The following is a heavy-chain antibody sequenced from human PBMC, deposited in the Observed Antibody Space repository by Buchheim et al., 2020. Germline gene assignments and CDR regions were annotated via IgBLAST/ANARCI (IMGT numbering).Heavy chain of an antibody. CDR2: ISSSSYI. J-gene: IGHJ6*02. CDR3: ARDRPDIVVVPAAYYYGMDV. V-gene: IGHV3-21*01. Sequence: EVQLVESGGGLVKPGGSLRLSCAASGFTFSSYSMNWVRQAPGKGLEWVSSISSSSYIYYADSVKGRFTISRDNAKNSLYLQMNSLRAEDTAVYYCARDRPDIVVVPAAYYYGMDVWGQGTT. D-gene: IGHD2-2*01. CDR1: GFTFSSYS.